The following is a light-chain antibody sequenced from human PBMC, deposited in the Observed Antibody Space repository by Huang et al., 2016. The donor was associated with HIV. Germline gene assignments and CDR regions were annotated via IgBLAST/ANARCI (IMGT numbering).Light chain of an antibody. Sequence: EILLAQSPGTLSLSPGDRATLSCRATQSISSKYLAWYQQKPGQAPRLLIFGSSSRATGIPDRFSGRGSGTDFTLTISRLEPEDFAVYYCQQYVTSPVTFGQGTKVEIK. V-gene: IGKV3-20*01. CDR3: QQYVTSPVT. CDR2: GSS. CDR1: QSISSKY. J-gene: IGKJ1*01.